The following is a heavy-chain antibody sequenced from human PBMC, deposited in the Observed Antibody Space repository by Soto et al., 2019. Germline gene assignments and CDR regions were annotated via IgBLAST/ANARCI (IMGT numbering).Heavy chain of an antibody. CDR2: IHHSGST. CDR3: ARGKRGSSWYRGEEKYYYYGMDV. V-gene: IGHV4-34*01. D-gene: IGHD6-13*01. Sequence: SETLSLTCAVYGESFNGYYWSWIRQPPGKGLEWIGEIHHSGSTNYNPSLKSRVTFSIDTSKRQFSLKVRSVTAADTAVYYCARGKRGSSWYRGEEKYYYYGMDVWGQGTPVTVSS. CDR1: GESFNGYY. J-gene: IGHJ6*02.